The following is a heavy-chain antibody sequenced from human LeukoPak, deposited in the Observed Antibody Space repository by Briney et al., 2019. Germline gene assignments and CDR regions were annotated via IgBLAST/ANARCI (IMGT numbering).Heavy chain of an antibody. J-gene: IGHJ4*02. V-gene: IGHV3-23*01. CDR3: AKLGRTVVTRGYFDY. D-gene: IGHD4-23*01. CDR2: ISGSGGST. Sequence: PGASLRLSCAASGFTLSSYAMSWVRQAPGKGLEWVSAISGSGGSTYYADSVKGRFTISRDNSKNTLYLQMNSLRAEDTAVYYCAKLGRTVVTRGYFDYWGQGTLVTVSS. CDR1: GFTLSSYA.